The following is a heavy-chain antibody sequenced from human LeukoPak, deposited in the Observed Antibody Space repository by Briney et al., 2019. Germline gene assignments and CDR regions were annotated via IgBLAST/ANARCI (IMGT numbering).Heavy chain of an antibody. CDR2: IIPILGIA. J-gene: IGHJ4*02. D-gene: IGHD5-12*01. CDR3: ASQRGYSGYATYYFDY. Sequence: SVKVSCKASGGTFSSYAISWVRQAPGQGLEWMGRIIPILGIANYAQKFQGRVTITADKSTSTAYMELSSLRSEDTAVYYCASQRGYSGYATYYFDYCGQGTLVTVSS. V-gene: IGHV1-69*04. CDR1: GGTFSSYA.